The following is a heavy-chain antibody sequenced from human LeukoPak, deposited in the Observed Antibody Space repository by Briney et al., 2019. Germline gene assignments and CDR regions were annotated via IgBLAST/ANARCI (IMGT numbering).Heavy chain of an antibody. CDR2: VSTYNGQT. Sequence: ASVKVSCKGSGYTFYNYAINWVRQAPGQGLEWMGRVSTYNGQTKYAQKFQRRVTLTTDTPATTAHMELRSLTSDDTAVYYCAKAWDYGDRGEIDYWGQGTLVTVSS. J-gene: IGHJ4*02. CDR3: AKAWDYGDRGEIDY. V-gene: IGHV1-18*04. CDR1: GYTFYNYA. D-gene: IGHD4-17*01.